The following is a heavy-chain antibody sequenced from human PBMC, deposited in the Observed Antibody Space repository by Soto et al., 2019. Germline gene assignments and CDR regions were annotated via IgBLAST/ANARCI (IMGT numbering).Heavy chain of an antibody. CDR3: ARDGYSSGWSDYYYYGMDV. CDR1: GYTFTGYY. Sequence: ASVKVSCKASGYTFTGYYMHWVRQAPGQRPVWMGWFNPNSGGTNYAQKFQGWVTMTRDTSISTAYMELSRLRSDDTAVYYCARDGYSSGWSDYYYYGMDVWGQGTTVTVSS. V-gene: IGHV1-2*04. J-gene: IGHJ6*02. CDR2: FNPNSGGT. D-gene: IGHD6-19*01.